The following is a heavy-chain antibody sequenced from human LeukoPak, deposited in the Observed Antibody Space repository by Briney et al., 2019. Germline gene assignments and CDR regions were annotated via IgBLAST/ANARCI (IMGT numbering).Heavy chain of an antibody. CDR1: GFTFSSYS. Sequence: PGGSLRLSCEGSGFTFSSYSMIWVRQAPGKGLEWVSSIRGDSTETRHADSLMGRLTISRDNAKKSLYLQMNSLRAEDTAVYYCARGHFGVVLDYWSQGTLVTVSS. D-gene: IGHD3-3*01. CDR3: ARGHFGVVLDY. CDR2: IRGDSTET. V-gene: IGHV3-21*01. J-gene: IGHJ4*02.